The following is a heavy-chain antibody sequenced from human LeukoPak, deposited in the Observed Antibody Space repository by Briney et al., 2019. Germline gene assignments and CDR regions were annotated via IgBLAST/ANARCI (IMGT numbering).Heavy chain of an antibody. D-gene: IGHD6-6*01. V-gene: IGHV5-51*01. J-gene: IGHJ6*02. CDR3: ARHPPPTYSSSSSYYFYGMDV. Sequence: GESLKISCRGSGYTFSTNWIGWVRQMPGKGLEWMGIIYPGDPDTRYSPSFQGQVTMSADKSISTAYLQWSSLKASDTAMYYCARHPPPTYSSSSSYYFYGMDVWGQGTTVTVSS. CDR2: IYPGDPDT. CDR1: GYTFSTNW.